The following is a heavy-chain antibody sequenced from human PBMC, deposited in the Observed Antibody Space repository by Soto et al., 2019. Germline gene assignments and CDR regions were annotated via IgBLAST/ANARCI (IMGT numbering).Heavy chain of an antibody. J-gene: IGHJ6*02. CDR2: INPNSGGT. D-gene: IGHD5-12*01. CDR3: ARCHSGYDLVGYYGMEV. CDR1: GYTFTGYY. V-gene: IGHV1-2*04. Sequence: ASVKVSCKASGYTFTGYYMHWVRQAPGQGLEWMGWINPNSGGTNYAQKFQGWVTMTRDTSISTAYMELSRLRSDDTAVYYCARCHSGYDLVGYYGMEVWGQGTTVTVSS.